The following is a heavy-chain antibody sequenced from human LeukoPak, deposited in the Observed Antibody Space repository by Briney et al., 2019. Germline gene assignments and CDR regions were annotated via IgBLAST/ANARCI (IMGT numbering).Heavy chain of an antibody. D-gene: IGHD3-22*01. Sequence: SETLSLTCTVSGGSISSGGYYWSWIRQHPGKGLEWIGYIYYSGSTYYNPSLKSRVTISVDTSKNQFSLKLSSVTAADTAVYYCARAGIYDSSGYSYRFFHYWGQGTLVTVSS. CDR3: ARAGIYDSSGYSYRFFHY. J-gene: IGHJ4*02. V-gene: IGHV4-31*03. CDR1: GGSISSGGYY. CDR2: IYYSGST.